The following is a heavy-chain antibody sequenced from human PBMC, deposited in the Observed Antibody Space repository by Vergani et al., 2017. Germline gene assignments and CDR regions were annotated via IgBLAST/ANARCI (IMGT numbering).Heavy chain of an antibody. D-gene: IGHD6-13*01. CDR2: IYTSGST. CDR3: ARMSSSWYWGGDY. CDR1: GGSISSGSYY. J-gene: IGHJ4*02. V-gene: IGHV4-61*02. Sequence: QVQLQESGPGLVKPSQTLSLTCTVSGGSISSGSYYWSWIRQPAGKGLEWIGRIYTSGSTNYNPSLKSRVTMSVDTSKNQFSLKLSSVTAADTAVYYCARMSSSWYWGGDYWGQGTLVTVSS.